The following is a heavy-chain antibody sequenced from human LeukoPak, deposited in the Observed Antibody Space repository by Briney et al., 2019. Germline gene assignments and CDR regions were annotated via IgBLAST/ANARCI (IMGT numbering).Heavy chain of an antibody. J-gene: IGHJ3*02. CDR2: IYYSGST. CDR1: GGSISNYY. CDR3: ARVAGAFDI. V-gene: IGHV4-59*01. D-gene: IGHD6-25*01. Sequence: SEALSLTCTVSGGSISNYYWSWIRQPPGKGLEWIGYIYYSGSTNYNPSLKSRVTISLDTSKNHFSLKLSSVTAADTAIYYCARVAGAFDIWGQGTMVTVSS.